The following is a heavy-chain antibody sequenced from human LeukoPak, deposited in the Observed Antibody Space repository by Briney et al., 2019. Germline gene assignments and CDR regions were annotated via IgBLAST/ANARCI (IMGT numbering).Heavy chain of an antibody. CDR3: ARDGSSGDSSGYYYGNWFDP. Sequence: PSETLSLTCTVSGGSISTSNYYWGWIRQPPGKGLEWIGNIFYSGSTYYSPSLRSRVTISLDTSRNQFSLKLNSVTAADTAVYYCARDGSSGDSSGYYYGNWFDPWGQGTLVTVSS. CDR2: IFYSGST. D-gene: IGHD3-22*01. V-gene: IGHV4-39*07. J-gene: IGHJ5*02. CDR1: GGSISTSNYY.